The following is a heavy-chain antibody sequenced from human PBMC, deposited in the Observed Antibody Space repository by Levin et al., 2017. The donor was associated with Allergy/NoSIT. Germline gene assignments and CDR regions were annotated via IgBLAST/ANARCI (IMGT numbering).Heavy chain of an antibody. V-gene: IGHV4-59*08. D-gene: IGHD6-13*01. CDR3: ASGTLYRSTWYTFDP. J-gene: IGHJ5*02. CDR2: IFYSGST. Sequence: SETLSLTCTVSGGSISSYYWSWIRQPPGKGLEWIGYIFYSGSTKYNPSLESRVTISVDTSKTQFSLRLTSVTAADTAVYYCASGTLYRSTWYTFDPWGQGTLVTVSS. CDR1: GGSISSYY.